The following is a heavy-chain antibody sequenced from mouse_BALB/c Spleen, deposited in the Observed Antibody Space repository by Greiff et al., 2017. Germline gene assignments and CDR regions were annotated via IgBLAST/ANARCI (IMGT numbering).Heavy chain of an antibody. CDR1: GYTFSSYW. CDR2: ILPGSGST. CDR3: AGRGAWFAY. V-gene: IGHV1-9*01. J-gene: IGHJ3*01. Sequence: VQLQQSGAELMKPGASVKISCKATGYTFSSYWIEWVKQRPGHGLEWIGEILPGSGSTNYNEKFKGKATFTADTSSNTAYMQLSSLTSEDSAVYYCAGRGAWFAYWGQGTLVTVSA.